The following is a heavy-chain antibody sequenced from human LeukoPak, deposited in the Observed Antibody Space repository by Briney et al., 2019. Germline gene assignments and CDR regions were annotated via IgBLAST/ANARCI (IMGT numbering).Heavy chain of an antibody. CDR1: GGSISSGGYY. D-gene: IGHD6-19*01. Sequence: SETLSLTCTVSGGSISSGGYYWSWIRQHPGKGLEWIGYIYYSGSTYYNPSLKSRVTISVDTSKNQFSLKLSSVTAADTAVYYCAGDGTAGTFDYWGQGTLVTVSS. CDR2: IYYSGST. CDR3: AGDGTAGTFDY. V-gene: IGHV4-31*03. J-gene: IGHJ4*02.